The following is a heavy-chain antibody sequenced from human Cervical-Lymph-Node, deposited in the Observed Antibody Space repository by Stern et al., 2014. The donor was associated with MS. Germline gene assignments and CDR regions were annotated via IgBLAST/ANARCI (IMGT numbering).Heavy chain of an antibody. D-gene: IGHD1-1*01. V-gene: IGHV1-46*01. CDR3: ARVLSLATSDS. J-gene: IGHJ4*02. CDR2: VNPRGGKT. Sequence: HVQLVQSGAEIRKPGASVKISCEASGYTFTTYYMHWVRKAHGQGLEWVALVNPRGGKTTYAQRFQGRVTVTGDTSTSTVYMELTGLRSEDTAVYYCARVLSLATSDSWGQGTLVIVSS. CDR1: GYTFTTYY.